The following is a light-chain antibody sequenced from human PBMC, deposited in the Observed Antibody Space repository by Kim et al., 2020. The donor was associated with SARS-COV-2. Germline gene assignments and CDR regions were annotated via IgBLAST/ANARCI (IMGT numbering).Light chain of an antibody. J-gene: IGLJ1*01. CDR2: DVS. CDR1: SSDVGSYNY. V-gene: IGLV2-11*01. Sequence: QSALTQPRSVSGSPGQSVTISCTGTSSDVGSYNYVSWYQQHPGKAPELMIYDVSKRPSGVPDRFSGAKSGNTASLTISGLQAEDEAEYYCCSYAGSYTRVLGTGTKVTVL. CDR3: CSYAGSYTRV.